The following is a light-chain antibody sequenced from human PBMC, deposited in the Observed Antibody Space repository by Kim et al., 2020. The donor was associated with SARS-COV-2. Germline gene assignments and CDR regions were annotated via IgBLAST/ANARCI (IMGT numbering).Light chain of an antibody. Sequence: QSVLTQPPSASGTPGQRVTISCSGRYSNIGSNYVYWYQQLPGTAPKLLIYRNNQRPSGVPDRFSGSKSDTSASLAISGLRSEDGADYYCAAWDDSLSAVVFGGGTRLTVL. J-gene: IGLJ2*01. CDR1: YSNIGSNY. V-gene: IGLV1-47*01. CDR3: AAWDDSLSAVV. CDR2: RNN.